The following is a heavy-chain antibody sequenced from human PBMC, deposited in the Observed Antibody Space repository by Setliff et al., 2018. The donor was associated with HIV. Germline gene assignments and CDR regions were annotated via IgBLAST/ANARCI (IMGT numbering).Heavy chain of an antibody. J-gene: IGHJ4*02. V-gene: IGHV3-7*03. CDR2: IRQDGSEK. Sequence: ETLSLTCAVYGGSFSGYSWIWIRQAPGKGLEWVANIRQDGSEKYYVDSVKGRFTISRDNADNSLYLQMNSLRAEDTAVYYCARTYYGGNYWGQGTLVTVSS. D-gene: IGHD4-17*01. CDR1: GGSFSGYS. CDR3: ARTYYGGNY.